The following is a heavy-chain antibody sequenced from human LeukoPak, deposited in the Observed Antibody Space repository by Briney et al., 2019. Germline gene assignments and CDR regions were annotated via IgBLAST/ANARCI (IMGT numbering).Heavy chain of an antibody. D-gene: IGHD6-19*01. CDR3: GRGVAGPSGRDY. CDR1: GFTVSSNY. Sequence: PWGSLRLSCAASGFTVSSNYMSWVRQAPGKGLEWVSVIYSGGSTYYADSVKGRFTISRDNSKNTLYLQMTTLRAEATAVYYCGRGVAGPSGRDYWGQGTLVTVSS. CDR2: IYSGGST. J-gene: IGHJ4*02. V-gene: IGHV3-53*01.